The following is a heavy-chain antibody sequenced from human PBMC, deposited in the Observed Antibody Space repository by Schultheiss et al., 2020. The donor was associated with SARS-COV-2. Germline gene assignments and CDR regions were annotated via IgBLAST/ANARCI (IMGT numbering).Heavy chain of an antibody. CDR1: GGSISSYY. J-gene: IGHJ4*02. CDR2: IYHSGST. V-gene: IGHV4-59*12. Sequence: SETLSLTCTVSGGSISSYYWSWIRQPPGKGLEWIGYIYHSGSTYYNPSLKSRVTISVDRSKNQFSLKLSSVTAADTAVYYCARERDLGFDYWGQGTLVTVSS. CDR3: ARERDLGFDY. D-gene: IGHD3-3*01.